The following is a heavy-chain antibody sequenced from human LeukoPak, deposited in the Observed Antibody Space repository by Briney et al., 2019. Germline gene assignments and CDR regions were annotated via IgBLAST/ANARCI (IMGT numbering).Heavy chain of an antibody. J-gene: IGHJ4*02. V-gene: IGHV3-23*01. CDR2: ISGSGGST. D-gene: IGHD3-22*01. CDR3: AKVPFYDSSGYYHLDY. CDR1: GFTFSIYE. Sequence: GGSLRLSCAASGFTFSIYEMHWVRQAPGKGLEWVSAISGSGGSTYYADSVKGRFTISRDNSKNTLYLQMNSLRAEDTAVYYCAKVPFYDSSGYYHLDYWGQGTLVTVSS.